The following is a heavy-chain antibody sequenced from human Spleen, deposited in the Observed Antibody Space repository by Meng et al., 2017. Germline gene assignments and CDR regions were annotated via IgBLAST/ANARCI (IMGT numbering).Heavy chain of an antibody. CDR3: ARDSWEQLSFDY. V-gene: IGHV1-3*01. CDR1: GYTFTSYA. J-gene: IGHJ4*02. D-gene: IGHD1-26*01. CDR2: INAGNGNT. Sequence: QVHLVQSGAGVKKPGASVKVSCKTSGYTFTSYAMHWVRQAPGQRLEWMGWINAGNGNTKYSQKFQGRVTITRDTSASTAYMELSSLRSEDTAVYYCARDSWEQLSFDYWGQGTLVTVSS.